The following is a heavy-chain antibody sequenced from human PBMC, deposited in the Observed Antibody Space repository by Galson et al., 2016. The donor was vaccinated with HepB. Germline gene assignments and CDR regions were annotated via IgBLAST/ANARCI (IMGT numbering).Heavy chain of an antibody. CDR1: GFSFTNDW. V-gene: IGHV3-74*01. J-gene: IGHJ4*02. CDR3: ATTYYTTARSFYRHFDN. Sequence: SLRLSCAASGFSFTNDWMHWVRQAPGKGLVWVSRIKSDGGTTSTSYADSVKGRFTISRDTAKNTLYLQMDSLRVEDTAMYYCATTYYTTARSFYRHFDNWGQGTLVTVSS. D-gene: IGHD3-16*02. CDR2: IKSDGGTTST.